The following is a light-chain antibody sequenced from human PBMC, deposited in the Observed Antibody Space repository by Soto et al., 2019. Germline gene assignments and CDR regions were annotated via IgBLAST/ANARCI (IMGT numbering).Light chain of an antibody. CDR3: QQYGSSPPT. CDR2: GAS. CDR1: QSVSSNY. V-gene: IGKV3-20*01. J-gene: IGKJ1*01. Sequence: EIVLTHSPGTLSLSPGERATLSCRASQSVSSNYLAWYRRKPGQAPRLLIYGASNRATDIPGRFSGSGSGTDFTLTITILEPEDFAVYYCQQYGSSPPTFGPGTRVEIK.